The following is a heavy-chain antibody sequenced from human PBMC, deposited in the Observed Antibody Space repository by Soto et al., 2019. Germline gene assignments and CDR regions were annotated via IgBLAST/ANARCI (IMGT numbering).Heavy chain of an antibody. V-gene: IGHV3-11*01. D-gene: IGHD3-10*01. CDR1: GFTFSDYY. J-gene: IGHJ6*03. CDR3: ATNNHGSGSYYYYYYYMDV. Sequence: QVQLVESGGGLVKPGGSLRLSCAASGFTFSDYYMSWIRQAPGKGLEWVSYISSSGSTIYYADSVKGRFTISRDNAKNSLYLQMNSLRAEEPAVYYCATNNHGSGSYYYYYYYMDVRGKGTTVPGSS. CDR2: ISSSGSTI.